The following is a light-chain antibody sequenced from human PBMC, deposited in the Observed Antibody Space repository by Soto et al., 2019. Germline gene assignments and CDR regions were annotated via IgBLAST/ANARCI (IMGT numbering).Light chain of an antibody. Sequence: EIVMTQSPATLSVSPGERATLSCRASQSVSSKLAWYQQKPGQAPRLLIYGASTRATGIPARFSGSGSGTNFTLTISSLQSEDFAVYYCQQYNNWPLLFGPGTKVDIK. V-gene: IGKV3-15*01. CDR1: QSVSSK. CDR2: GAS. CDR3: QQYNNWPLL. J-gene: IGKJ3*01.